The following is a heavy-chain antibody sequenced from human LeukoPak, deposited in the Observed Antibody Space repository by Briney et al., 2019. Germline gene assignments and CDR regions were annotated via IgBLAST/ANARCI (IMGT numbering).Heavy chain of an antibody. CDR1: GGSISTNIW. CDR3: ATTGSRSYFDY. CDR2: IYHSGST. Sequence: SETLSLTCAVSGGSISTNIWWSWVRQPPGRGLEWIGEIYHSGSTNYNPSLKSGVTISVDKSKNQFSLELSSVTAADTAVYYCATTGSRSYFDYWGQGTLVPVSS. J-gene: IGHJ4*02. V-gene: IGHV4-4*02. D-gene: IGHD2-8*02.